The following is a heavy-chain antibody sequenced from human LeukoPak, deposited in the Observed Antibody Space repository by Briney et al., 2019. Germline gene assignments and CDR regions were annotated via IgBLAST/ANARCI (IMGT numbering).Heavy chain of an antibody. CDR2: INPNSGGT. CDR3: ARDRQNPGPLRYFQH. D-gene: IGHD3-16*01. Sequence: ASVKVSCKASGYTFTGYYMHWVRQAPGQGLEWMGWINPNSGGTNYAQKFQGWVTMTRDTSISTAYMELSRLRSDDTAVYYCARDRQNPGPLRYFQHWGQGTLVTVSS. J-gene: IGHJ1*01. V-gene: IGHV1-2*04. CDR1: GYTFTGYY.